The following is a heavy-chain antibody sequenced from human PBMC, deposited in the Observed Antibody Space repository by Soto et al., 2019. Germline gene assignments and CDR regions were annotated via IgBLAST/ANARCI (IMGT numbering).Heavy chain of an antibody. CDR1: GFSFSSYA. V-gene: IGHV3-23*01. Sequence: GGSLRLSCAASGFSFSSYAMSWVRQAPGKGLEWVSTISGSDGKTFYADSVKGRFSISRDTSENTLYLQMNSLRADDTAVYYCARWSYLDYWGQGTRVTVSS. D-gene: IGHD3-3*01. CDR3: ARWSYLDY. CDR2: ISGSDGKT. J-gene: IGHJ4*02.